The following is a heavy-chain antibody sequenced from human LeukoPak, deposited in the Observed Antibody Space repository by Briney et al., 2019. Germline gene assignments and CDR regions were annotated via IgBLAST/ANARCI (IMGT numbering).Heavy chain of an antibody. J-gene: IGHJ3*02. V-gene: IGHV1-2*02. CDR1: GYTFTAYY. CDR3: AILDGPRGVFNM. CDR2: INPDSGVT. Sequence: GASVKVSCKASGYTFTAYYVHWVRQAPGQGLEWVGWINPDSGVTIYAERVQGRVTMTRDTSISTAYMELSRVTSDDTAVYYCAILDGPRGVFNMWGEGTMVTVSS. D-gene: IGHD3/OR15-3a*01.